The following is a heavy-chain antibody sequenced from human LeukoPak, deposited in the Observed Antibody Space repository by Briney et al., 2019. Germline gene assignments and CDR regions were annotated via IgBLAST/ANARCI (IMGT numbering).Heavy chain of an antibody. D-gene: IGHD5-18*01. CDR3: ARSGVYNYGYLDY. CDR1: GFTFVDYA. Sequence: GGSLRLSCTASGFTFVDYAMTWVRQAPGKGLEWVSAVIWNGGYTYYADSVKGRFTVSRDNAKNSLYLLMNSLRDEDTAVYYCARSGVYNYGYLDYWGQGTLVTVSS. V-gene: IGHV3-20*04. CDR2: VIWNGGYT. J-gene: IGHJ4*02.